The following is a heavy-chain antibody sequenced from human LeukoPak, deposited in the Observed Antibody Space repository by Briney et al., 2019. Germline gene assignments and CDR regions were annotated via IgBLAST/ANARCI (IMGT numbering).Heavy chain of an antibody. V-gene: IGHV3-23*01. D-gene: IGHD3-22*01. CDR1: GFTFSSYA. CDR3: AKDRTRYYDSSGYSGDDY. Sequence: PGGSLRLSCAASGFTFSSYAMSWVRQAPGKGLEWVSAISGSGGSTYYADSVKGRFTISRDNPKNTLYLQMNSLRAEDTAVYYCAKDRTRYYDSSGYSGDDYWGQGTLVTVSS. CDR2: ISGSGGST. J-gene: IGHJ4*02.